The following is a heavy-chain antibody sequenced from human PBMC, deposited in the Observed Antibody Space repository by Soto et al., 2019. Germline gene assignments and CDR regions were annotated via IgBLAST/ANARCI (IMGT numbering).Heavy chain of an antibody. J-gene: IGHJ6*02. CDR1: GGSISSSSSY. CDR3: ARVRTHQMDV. V-gene: IGHV4-39*07. D-gene: IGHD1-7*01. CDR2: IYYSGST. Sequence: SETLSLTCAVSGGSISSSSSYWGWIRQPPGKGLEWIGSIYYSGSTYYNPSLKSRVNILQDTSKNQFSLKLSSVTAADTAVYYCARVRTHQMDVWGQGTTVTVSS.